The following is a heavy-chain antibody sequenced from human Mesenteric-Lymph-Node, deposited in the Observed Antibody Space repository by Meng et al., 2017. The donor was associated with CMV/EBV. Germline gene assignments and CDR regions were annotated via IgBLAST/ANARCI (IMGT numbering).Heavy chain of an antibody. CDR1: GFTFSSYD. CDR3: ARDGEMATTLLAY. J-gene: IGHJ4*02. D-gene: IGHD5-24*01. V-gene: IGHV3-13*01. Sequence: GESLKISCAASGFTFSSYDMHWVRQATGKGLEWVSAIGTAGDTYYPGSVKGRFTISRDNSKNTLYLQMNSLRAEGTAVYYCARDGEMATTLLAYWGQGTLVTVSS. CDR2: IGTAGDT.